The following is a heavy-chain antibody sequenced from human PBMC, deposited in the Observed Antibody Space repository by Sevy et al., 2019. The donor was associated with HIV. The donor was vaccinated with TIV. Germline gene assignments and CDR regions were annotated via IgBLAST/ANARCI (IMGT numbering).Heavy chain of an antibody. V-gene: IGHV1-2*06. D-gene: IGHD3-16*02. CDR1: GYTFTGYY. Sequence: APVKVSCKASGYTFTGYYIHWIRQAPGQGLEWMGRINPNSGGTNYAQKFQGRVTMTRETSISTVYMELTRLTSDDTAVYYCARAAPLIDDGQNYWGQGTLVTVSS. CDR3: ARAAPLIDDGQNY. CDR2: INPNSGGT. J-gene: IGHJ4*02.